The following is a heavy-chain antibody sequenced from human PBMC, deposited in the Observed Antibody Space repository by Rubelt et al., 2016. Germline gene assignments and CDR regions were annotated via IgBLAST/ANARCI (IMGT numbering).Heavy chain of an antibody. CDR2: ISSSSSYI. D-gene: IGHD3-3*01. CDR3: ARDTLRFWSGYSFVDY. Sequence: WVRQAPGKGLEWVSSISSSSSYIYYADSVKGRFTISRDNAKNSPYLQMNSLRAEDTAVYYCARDTLRFWSGYSFVDYWGQGTLVTVSS. J-gene: IGHJ4*02. V-gene: IGHV3-21*01.